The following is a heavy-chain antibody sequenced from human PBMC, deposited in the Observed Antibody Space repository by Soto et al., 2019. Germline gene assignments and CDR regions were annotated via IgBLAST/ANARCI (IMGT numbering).Heavy chain of an antibody. CDR1: GYRFTSYW. D-gene: IGHD2-2*02. Sequence: PGESLKISCEASGYRFTSYWIGWVRQKPGKGLEWMGIVYPGDSDTRYSPSFQGHVTISADKSISTAYLQWSSLKASDTAMYYCARPWCSGTSCYRGVDYGMDVWGQGTTVTVSS. CDR2: VYPGDSDT. V-gene: IGHV5-51*01. CDR3: ARPWCSGTSCYRGVDYGMDV. J-gene: IGHJ6*02.